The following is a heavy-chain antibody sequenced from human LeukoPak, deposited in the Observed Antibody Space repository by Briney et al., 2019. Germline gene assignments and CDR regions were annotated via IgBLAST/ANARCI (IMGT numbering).Heavy chain of an antibody. J-gene: IGHJ6*04. Sequence: GGSLRLSCAASGFTFSYFYMTWIRQAPGKGLEWVSYISSSGSTIYYADSVKGRFTISRDNAKNSLYLQMNSLRAEDTAVYYCAELGITMIGGVWGKGTTVTISS. CDR2: ISSSGSTI. D-gene: IGHD3-10*02. V-gene: IGHV3-11*04. CDR3: AELGITMIGGV. CDR1: GFTFSYFY.